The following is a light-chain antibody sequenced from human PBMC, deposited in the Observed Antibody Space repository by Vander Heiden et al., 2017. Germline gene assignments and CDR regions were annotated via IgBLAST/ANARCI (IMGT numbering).Light chain of an antibody. J-gene: IGKJ2*01. CDR1: QSVSSSY. CDR2: GAS. Sequence: EIVLTQSPGTLSLSPGERATLSCRASQSVSSSYLAWYQQKPGQAPRLLIYGASSRATGIPDRFSGSGYGTDFTLTISRLEPEDFAVYYCQQNGSYQKYTFGQGTKMEIK. CDR3: QQNGSYQKYT. V-gene: IGKV3-20*01.